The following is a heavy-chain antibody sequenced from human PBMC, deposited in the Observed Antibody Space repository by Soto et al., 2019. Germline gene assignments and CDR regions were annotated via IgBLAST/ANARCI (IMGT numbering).Heavy chain of an antibody. J-gene: IGHJ4*02. CDR1: ENTLRSNY. CDR3: IIDRGGLDY. Sequence: QVHLVQSGAEVKEPGASVKLHCQTSENTLRSNYMHWVRQAPGQGLEWLGFISHIGGSTAYAQKFQGRVAMTRDTSTSTIYMELSSLRSEATAIYYCIIDRGGLDYWGKGTLVTVSS. D-gene: IGHD3-16*01. V-gene: IGHV1-46*03. CDR2: ISHIGGST.